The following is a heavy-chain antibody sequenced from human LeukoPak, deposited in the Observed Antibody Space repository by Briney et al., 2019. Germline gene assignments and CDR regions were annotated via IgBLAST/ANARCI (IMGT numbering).Heavy chain of an antibody. D-gene: IGHD3-22*01. V-gene: IGHV3-21*01. Sequence: GGSLRLFCAASGFTSSSYSMNWVRQGPGKGLEWVSSISSSSSYIYYADSVKGRFTISRDNAKNSLYLQMNSLRAEDTAVYYCARDDSSGYYSSYYYYYGMDVWGQGTTVTVSS. CDR1: GFTSSSYS. J-gene: IGHJ6*02. CDR2: ISSSSSYI. CDR3: ARDDSSGYYSSYYYYYGMDV.